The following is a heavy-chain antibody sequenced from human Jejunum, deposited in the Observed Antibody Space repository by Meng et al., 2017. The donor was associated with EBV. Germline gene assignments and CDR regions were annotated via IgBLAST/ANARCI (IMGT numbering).Heavy chain of an antibody. J-gene: IGHJ5*02. CDR2: MNPSNGKT. D-gene: IGHD3-3*01. CDR1: GFTFHNIE. Sequence: GLLSRSGAKWRKLWASGKCSGKAFGFTFHNIEFNWVRKVSGQGLEWIGWMNPSNGKTGYAKKFQGRVTMTRDASTSTAYMELSSLRSDDTAVYFCARGAQPIDLWGQGTLVTVSS. CDR3: ARGAQPIDL. V-gene: IGHV1-8*01.